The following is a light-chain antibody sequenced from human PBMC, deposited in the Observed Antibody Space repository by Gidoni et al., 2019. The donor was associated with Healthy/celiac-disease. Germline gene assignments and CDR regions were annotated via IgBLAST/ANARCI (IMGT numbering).Light chain of an antibody. CDR3: QQYDNLPPLT. CDR1: QDISNY. CDR2: DAS. V-gene: IGKV1-33*01. Sequence: DIQMTQSPSSLSASVGDRVTITCQASQDISNYLNWYQQKPGKAPKLLIYDASNLETGVPSRFSGSGSWTDFTFTISSRQPEDSATNYCQQYDNLPPLTFGGGTKVEIK. J-gene: IGKJ4*01.